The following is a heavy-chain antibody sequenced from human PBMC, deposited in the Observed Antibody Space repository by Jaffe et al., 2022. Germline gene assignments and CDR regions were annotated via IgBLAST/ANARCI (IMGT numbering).Heavy chain of an antibody. CDR1: GGSISSYY. Sequence: QVQLQESGPGLVKPSETLSLTCTVSGGSISSYYWSWIRQPPGKGLEWIGYIYYSGSTNYNPSLKSRVTISVDTSKNQFSLKLSSVTAADTAVYYCARDGSAGYDFWKGWFDPWGQGTLVTVSS. D-gene: IGHD3-3*01. CDR2: IYYSGST. V-gene: IGHV4-59*01. CDR3: ARDGSAGYDFWKGWFDP. J-gene: IGHJ5*02.